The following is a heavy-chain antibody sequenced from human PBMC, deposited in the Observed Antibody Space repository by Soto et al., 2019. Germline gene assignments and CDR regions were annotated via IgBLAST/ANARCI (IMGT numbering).Heavy chain of an antibody. Sequence: GGSLRLSCAVSGFTFTSYAIGWVRQAPGKGLEWVSTISGSGSSTYYADSVKGRFTISRDSSKNTVHLQMNSLRVEDTAIYYCAKEIRPRFGDGGCYYGMDVWGLGTTVTVSS. CDR2: ISGSGSST. J-gene: IGHJ6*02. V-gene: IGHV3-23*01. CDR1: GFTFTSYA. CDR3: AKEIRPRFGDGGCYYGMDV. D-gene: IGHD3-10*01.